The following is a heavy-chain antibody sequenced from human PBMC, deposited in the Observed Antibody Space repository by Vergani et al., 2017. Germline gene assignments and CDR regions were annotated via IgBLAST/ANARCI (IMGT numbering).Heavy chain of an antibody. D-gene: IGHD3-22*01. J-gene: IGHJ4*02. Sequence: EVQLVESGGGLVQPGGSLRLSCAASGFTFSSYNMSWVRQAPGKGLEWVSAISGSGGSTYYADSVKGRFTISRDNSKNTLYLQMNSLRAEDTAVYYCAKDFDAISRLSFVWDYYDSSGYWGGCSDYWGQGTLVTVSS. V-gene: IGHV3-23*04. CDR3: AKDFDAISRLSFVWDYYDSSGYWGGCSDY. CDR1: GFTFSSYN. CDR2: ISGSGGST.